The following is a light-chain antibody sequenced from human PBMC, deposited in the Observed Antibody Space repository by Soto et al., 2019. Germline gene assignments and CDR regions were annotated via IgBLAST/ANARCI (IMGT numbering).Light chain of an antibody. CDR3: QQYGSSPT. CDR2: DVS. J-gene: IGKJ1*01. V-gene: IGKV3-20*01. Sequence: EIVLTQSPGTLSLSPGERATLSCRSSQSVSSNYLAWYQQKPDQAPRLVIYDVSGRATGSPDRFSGSGSGTDSPPIISRLEPEDFAVYYCQQYGSSPTFGQGTKVEIK. CDR1: QSVSSNY.